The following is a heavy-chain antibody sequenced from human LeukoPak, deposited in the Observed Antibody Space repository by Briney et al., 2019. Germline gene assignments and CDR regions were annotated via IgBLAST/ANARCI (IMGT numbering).Heavy chain of an antibody. D-gene: IGHD3-22*01. CDR1: GGSFSGYY. J-gene: IGHJ3*02. V-gene: IGHV4-34*01. Sequence: SETLSLTCAVYGGSFSGYYWSWIRQPPGKGLEWIGSIYYSGSTYYNPSLKSRVTISVDTSKNQFSLKLSSVTAADTAVYYCARGPYKYDGSGAFDIWGQGTMVTVSS. CDR3: ARGPYKYDGSGAFDI. CDR2: IYYSGST.